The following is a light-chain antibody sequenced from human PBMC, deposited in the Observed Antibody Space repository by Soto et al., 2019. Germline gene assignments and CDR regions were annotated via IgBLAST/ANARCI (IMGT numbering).Light chain of an antibody. CDR3: QQYNDWPLT. CDR2: GAF. CDR1: QSVRSN. Sequence: EIVMTQSPVTLSVSPGERATLSCRASQSVRSNLAWYQQKPGQAPSLLIYGAFTRATGILTRFSGTGSGTEFTLTISSLQSEDFALYYCQQYNDWPLTFGQGTKVEV. V-gene: IGKV3-15*01. J-gene: IGKJ1*01.